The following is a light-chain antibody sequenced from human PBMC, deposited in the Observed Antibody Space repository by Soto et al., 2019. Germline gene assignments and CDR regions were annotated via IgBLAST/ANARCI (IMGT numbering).Light chain of an antibody. CDR3: QQDGVSPLT. CDR2: GAS. Sequence: EIVLTQSPGTLSLSPGERVTLSCRASQNVYINSLAWYQQKPGQTPRLLIYGASTRAAAVPDRFSGSGSGTDFALSIDGLEPEDFAIYYCQQDGVSPLTFGPGTRVD. J-gene: IGKJ3*01. CDR1: QNVYINS. V-gene: IGKV3-20*01.